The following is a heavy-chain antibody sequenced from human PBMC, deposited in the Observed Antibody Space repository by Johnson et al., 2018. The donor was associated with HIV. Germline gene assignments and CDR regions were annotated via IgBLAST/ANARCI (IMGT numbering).Heavy chain of an antibody. D-gene: IGHD2-15*01. V-gene: IGHV3-13*01. Sequence: EVQLVESGGGVVQPGRSLRLSCAASGFTFSSYDMHWVRQATGKGLEWVSTIGTAGDTYYPGSVKGRFTVSREDAKNSLYLQMNSLRAGDTALYYCARAVCRGGRCYSHDAFDICGQGTMVTVSS. CDR1: GFTFSSYD. CDR2: IGTAGDT. J-gene: IGHJ3*02. CDR3: ARAVCRGGRCYSHDAFDI.